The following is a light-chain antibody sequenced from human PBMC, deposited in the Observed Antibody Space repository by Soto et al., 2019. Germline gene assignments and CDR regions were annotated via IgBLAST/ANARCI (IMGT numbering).Light chain of an antibody. Sequence: QSVLTQPPSASGTPGQRVTISCSGSTSNIGSNYVYWYKQLPGTAPKLLIYRNNQRPSGVPDRFSGSKSGTSVSLAISGLRSEDEADYYCAAWDDSLSGVVFGGGTKLTVL. CDR1: TSNIGSNY. V-gene: IGLV1-47*01. CDR3: AAWDDSLSGVV. CDR2: RNN. J-gene: IGLJ2*01.